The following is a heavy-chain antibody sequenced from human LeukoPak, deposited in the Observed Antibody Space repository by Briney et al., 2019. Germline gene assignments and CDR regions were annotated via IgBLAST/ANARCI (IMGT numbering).Heavy chain of an antibody. CDR3: AKERCSSTSCYGGYSY. CDR1: GFTFSSYA. Sequence: GGSLRLSCAASGFTFSSYAMSWVRQAPEKGLEWVSAISGSGGSTYYADSVKGRFTISRDNSKNTLYLQMNSLRAEDTAVYYCAKERCSSTSCYGGYSYWGQGTPVTVSS. CDR2: ISGSGGST. D-gene: IGHD2-2*01. V-gene: IGHV3-23*01. J-gene: IGHJ4*02.